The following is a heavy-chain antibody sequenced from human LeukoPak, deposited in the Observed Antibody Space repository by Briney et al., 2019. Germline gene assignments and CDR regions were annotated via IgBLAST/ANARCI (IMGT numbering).Heavy chain of an antibody. J-gene: IGHJ5*02. D-gene: IGHD2-15*01. CDR1: GFPFSSYA. CDR2: ISYGGSNK. V-gene: IGHV3-30-3*01. CDR3: AREGREGQYCSGGSCPWGNWFDP. Sequence: GRSLRLFCAASGFPFSSYAMQWVRQAPGKGLEGVAVISYGGSNKYYADSVKGRFTISRDNSKNTLYLQMNSLRAEDTAVYYCAREGREGQYCSGGSCPWGNWFDPWGQGTLVTVSS.